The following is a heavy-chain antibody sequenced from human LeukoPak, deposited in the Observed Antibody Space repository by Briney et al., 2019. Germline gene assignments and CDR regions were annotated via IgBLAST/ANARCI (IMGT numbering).Heavy chain of an antibody. CDR3: ARTRYYYNSRSYGAPYYFDY. D-gene: IGHD3-10*01. CDR2: IYHSGSA. V-gene: IGHV4-4*02. Sequence: PSETLSLTCTVSGGSISSNNWWNWVRQPPGKGLEWIGEIYHSGSANYNPSLKSRVTISVDTSKNQFSLKLSSVTAADTAVYYCARTRYYYNSRSYGAPYYFDYWGQGTLVTVSS. CDR1: GGSISSNNW. J-gene: IGHJ4*02.